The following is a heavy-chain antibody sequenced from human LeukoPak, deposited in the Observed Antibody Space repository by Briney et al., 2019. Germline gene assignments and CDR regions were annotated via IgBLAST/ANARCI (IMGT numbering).Heavy chain of an antibody. CDR3: ARRRLSANWFDP. Sequence: ASVKVSCKASGYTFTSYDINWVRQATGQGLEWMGWMNPNSGNTGYAQKFQGRVTMTRNTSISTAYMELSSLRSEDTAVYYCARRRLSANWFDPWGQGTLVTVSS. V-gene: IGHV1-8*01. J-gene: IGHJ5*02. CDR2: MNPNSGNT. D-gene: IGHD3-16*02. CDR1: GYTFTSYD.